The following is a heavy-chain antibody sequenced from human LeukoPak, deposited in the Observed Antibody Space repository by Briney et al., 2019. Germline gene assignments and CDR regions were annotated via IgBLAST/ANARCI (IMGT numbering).Heavy chain of an antibody. Sequence: SVKVSCKASGGTFSSYAISWVRQAPGQGLEWMGGIIPIIGTANYAQKFQGRVTITADKSTSTAYMELSSLRSEDTAVYYCARTWGPSYCSSTSCPPYGMDVWGKGTTVTVSS. V-gene: IGHV1-69*06. D-gene: IGHD2-2*01. J-gene: IGHJ6*04. CDR1: GGTFSSYA. CDR3: ARTWGPSYCSSTSCPPYGMDV. CDR2: IIPIIGTA.